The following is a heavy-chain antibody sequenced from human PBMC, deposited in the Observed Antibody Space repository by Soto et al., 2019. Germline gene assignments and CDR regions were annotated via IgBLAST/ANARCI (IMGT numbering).Heavy chain of an antibody. CDR2: IIPILGSA. Sequence: ASVKVSCKASGGSFSSNAISGVRQAPGQGLEWMGGIIPILGSANYAQKFQDRLTITADGSTTTTYMELNSLRSEDAAVYYCASRERVDAFDIWGQGTLVTVSS. V-gene: IGHV1-69*13. CDR3: ASRERVDAFDI. D-gene: IGHD1-26*01. CDR1: GGSFSSNA. J-gene: IGHJ3*02.